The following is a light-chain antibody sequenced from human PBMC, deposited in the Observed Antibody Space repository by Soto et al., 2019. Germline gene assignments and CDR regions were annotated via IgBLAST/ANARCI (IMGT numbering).Light chain of an antibody. V-gene: IGKV3-20*01. CDR3: QQYGESSYA. CDR2: GAS. Sequence: EIVLTQSPGTLSLSPGETATLSCRASQSVTKRFLTWYQQKPGQGPRRIIYGASSRATGIPDRFSGGGSGTDFTLTINRLEPEDFAVYYCQQYGESSYAFGQGTKLQIK. J-gene: IGKJ2*01. CDR1: QSVTKRF.